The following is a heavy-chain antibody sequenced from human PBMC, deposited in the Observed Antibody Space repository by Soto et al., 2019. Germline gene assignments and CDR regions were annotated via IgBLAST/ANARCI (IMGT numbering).Heavy chain of an antibody. D-gene: IGHD3-22*01. V-gene: IGHV1-69*19. CDR2: IIPIFGTA. Sequence: QVQLVQSGAEMKKPGSSVKVSCKASGGTFSSYAISWVRQAPGQGLEWMGGIIPIFGTANYAQKFQGRVTITADESTSTAYMELSSLRSEDTAVYYCAREHTYYYDSSGYSPDAFDIWGQGTMVTVSS. CDR1: GGTFSSYA. CDR3: AREHTYYYDSSGYSPDAFDI. J-gene: IGHJ3*02.